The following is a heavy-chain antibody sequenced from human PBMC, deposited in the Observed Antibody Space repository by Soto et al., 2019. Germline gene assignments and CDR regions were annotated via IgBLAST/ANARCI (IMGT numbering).Heavy chain of an antibody. J-gene: IGHJ5*02. CDR2: IYYSGST. CDR1: GGSISSYY. D-gene: IGHD3-10*01. Sequence: PSETLSLTCTVSGGSISSYYWSWIRQPPGKGLEWIGYIYYSGSTNYNPSLKSRVTISVDTSKNQFSLKLSSVTAADTAVYYCARTDTMVRGYNWFEPWGQGTLVTVSS. CDR3: ARTDTMVRGYNWFEP. V-gene: IGHV4-59*08.